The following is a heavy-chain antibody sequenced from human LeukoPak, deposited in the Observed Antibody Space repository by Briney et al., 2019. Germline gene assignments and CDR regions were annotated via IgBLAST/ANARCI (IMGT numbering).Heavy chain of an antibody. CDR3: ARDSSPDY. CDR2: ISSSSSTI. J-gene: IGHJ4*02. CDR1: GFTFSSYS. Sequence: SGGSLRLSCAASGFTFSSYSMSWVRQAPGKGLEWVSYISSSSSTIYYADSVKGRFTISRDNAKNSLYLQMNSLRAEDTAVYYCARDSSPDYWGQGTLVTVSS. D-gene: IGHD6-13*01. V-gene: IGHV3-48*01.